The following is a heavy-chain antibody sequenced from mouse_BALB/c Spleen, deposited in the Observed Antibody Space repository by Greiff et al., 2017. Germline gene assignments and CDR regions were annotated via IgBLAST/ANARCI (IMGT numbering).Heavy chain of an antibody. CDR1: GFSLTSYG. J-gene: IGHJ4*01. V-gene: IGHV2-2*02. CDR3: ARSWNYAMDY. CDR2: IWSGGST. Sequence: QVQLKESGPGLVQPSQSLSITCTVSGFSLTSYGVHWVRQSPGKGLEWLGVIWSGGSTDYNAVFISRLSISKDNSKSQVFFKMNSLQANDTAIYYCARSWNYAMDYWGQGTSVTVSS.